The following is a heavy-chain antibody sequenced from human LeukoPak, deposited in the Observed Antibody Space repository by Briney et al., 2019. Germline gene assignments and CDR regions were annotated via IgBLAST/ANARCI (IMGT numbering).Heavy chain of an antibody. CDR1: GGSFSGYY. J-gene: IGHJ4*02. Sequence: EPSETLSLTCAVYGGSFSGYYWSWIRQPPGKGLEWIGEINHSGSTNYNPSLKSRVTISVDTSKNHFSLTLISVTAADTAVYYCARDQVDYDIPDHFDYWGKGTLVAVSS. CDR3: ARDQVDYDIPDHFDY. V-gene: IGHV4-34*01. D-gene: IGHD3-22*01. CDR2: INHSGST.